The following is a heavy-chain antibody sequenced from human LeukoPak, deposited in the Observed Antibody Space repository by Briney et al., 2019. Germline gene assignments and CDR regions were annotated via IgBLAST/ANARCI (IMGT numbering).Heavy chain of an antibody. CDR2: IIPIFGTA. CDR3: ARDVGHNWFDP. CDR1: GGTFSSYA. D-gene: IGHD1-26*01. Sequence: SVKVSCKAFGGTFSSYAISWVRRAPGQGLEWMGGIIPIFGTANYAQKFQGRVSITADESTSTAYMELSSLRSEDTAVYYCARDVGHNWFDPWGQGTLVTVSS. J-gene: IGHJ5*02. V-gene: IGHV1-69*13.